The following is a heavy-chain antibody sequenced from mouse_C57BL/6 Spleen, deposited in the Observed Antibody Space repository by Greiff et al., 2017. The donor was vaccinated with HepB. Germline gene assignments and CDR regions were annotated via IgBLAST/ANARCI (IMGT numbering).Heavy chain of an antibody. CDR3: ARWGDYYGSSYNAY. CDR1: GYTFTSYW. CDR2: IDPSDSYT. J-gene: IGHJ3*01. D-gene: IGHD1-1*01. V-gene: IGHV1-50*01. Sequence: QVQLQQPGAELVKPGASVKLSCKASGYTFTSYWMQWVKQRPGQGLEWIGEIDPSDSYTNYNQKFKGKATLTVDTSSSTAYMQLSSLTSEDSAVYYCARWGDYYGSSYNAYWGQGTLVTVSA.